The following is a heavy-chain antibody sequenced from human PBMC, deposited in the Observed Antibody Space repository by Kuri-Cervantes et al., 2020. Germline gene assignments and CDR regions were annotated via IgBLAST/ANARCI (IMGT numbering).Heavy chain of an antibody. Sequence: ASVKVSCKASGYTFTSYGISWVRQAPGQGLEWMGWISAYNGNTNYAQKLQGRVTMTTDTSTSTAYMELRSLRSDDTAVYYCARDRAMDRGVIIRSYYYYGMDVWGQGTTVTVSS. CDR3: ARDRAMDRGVIIRSYYYYGMDV. D-gene: IGHD3-10*01. V-gene: IGHV1-18*01. J-gene: IGHJ6*02. CDR2: ISAYNGNT. CDR1: GYTFTSYG.